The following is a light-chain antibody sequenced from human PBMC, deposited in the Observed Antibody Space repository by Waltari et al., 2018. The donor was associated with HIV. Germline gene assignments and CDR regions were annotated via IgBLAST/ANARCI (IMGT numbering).Light chain of an antibody. CDR2: DVS. CDR1: SNDVGRYNS. J-gene: IGLJ3*02. CDR3: CSYAGTSWV. Sequence: QSALTQPRSVSGSPGQSVTISCTGTSNDVGRYNSVSWYQQHPGKAPKVIIYDVSKRPSGVPDRFSGSKSGNTASLTISGLRADDECDYYCCSYAGTSWVFGGGTKVTVL. V-gene: IGLV2-11*01.